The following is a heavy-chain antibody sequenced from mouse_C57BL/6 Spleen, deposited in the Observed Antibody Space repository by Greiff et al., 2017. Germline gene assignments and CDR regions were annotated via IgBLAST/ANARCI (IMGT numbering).Heavy chain of an antibody. V-gene: IGHV1-69*01. CDR1: GYTFTSYW. Sequence: QVQLQQPGAELVMPGASVKLSCKASGYTFTSYWMHWVKQRPGQGLEWIGEIDPSDSYTNYNQKFKGKSTLTVDKSSSTAYMQLSGLTSEDSAVYYCARGIYYYGSNAWFAYWGQGTLVTVSA. CDR2: IDPSDSYT. J-gene: IGHJ3*01. D-gene: IGHD1-1*01. CDR3: ARGIYYYGSNAWFAY.